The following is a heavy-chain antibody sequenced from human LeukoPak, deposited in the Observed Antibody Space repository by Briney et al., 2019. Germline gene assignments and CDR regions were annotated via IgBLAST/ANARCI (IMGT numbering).Heavy chain of an antibody. CDR1: GYTFTRYY. D-gene: IGHD3-3*01. Sequence: ASVKVSCKASGYTFTRYYMHWVRQAPGQGLEWMGVINISAGNTNYAQKFQGRVTMTRDMSTSTVYMELSSLRSEDTAIYYCARGPHIRTYDRDNWFDPWGQGTLVTVSS. CDR2: INISAGNT. J-gene: IGHJ5*02. V-gene: IGHV1-46*01. CDR3: ARGPHIRTYDRDNWFDP.